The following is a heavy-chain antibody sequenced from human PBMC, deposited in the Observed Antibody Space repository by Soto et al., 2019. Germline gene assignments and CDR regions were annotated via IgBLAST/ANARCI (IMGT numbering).Heavy chain of an antibody. CDR3: ARFGYYDYIWGGYRNAIFDY. CDR2: INHSGST. CDR1: GGSFSGYY. Sequence: SETLSLTCAVYGGSFSGYYWSWIRQPPGKGLEWIGEINHSGSTNYNPSLKSRVTISVDTSKNQFSLKLSSVTAADTAVYYCARFGYYDYIWGGYRNAIFDYWGQGTLVTVSS. D-gene: IGHD3-16*02. J-gene: IGHJ4*02. V-gene: IGHV4-34*01.